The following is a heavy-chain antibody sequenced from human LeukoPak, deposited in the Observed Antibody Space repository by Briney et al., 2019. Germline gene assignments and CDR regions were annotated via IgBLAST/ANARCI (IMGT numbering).Heavy chain of an antibody. V-gene: IGHV3-30*02. CDR1: GFTFSSYG. D-gene: IGHD6-13*01. Sequence: GGSLRLSCAASGFTFSSYGMHWVRQAPGKGLEWVAFIRYDGSNKYYADSVKGRFTISRDNSKNTLYLQMNSLRAEDTAVYYCAKAAAGHPYYFDYWGQGTLVTVSS. CDR3: AKAAAGHPYYFDY. J-gene: IGHJ4*02. CDR2: IRYDGSNK.